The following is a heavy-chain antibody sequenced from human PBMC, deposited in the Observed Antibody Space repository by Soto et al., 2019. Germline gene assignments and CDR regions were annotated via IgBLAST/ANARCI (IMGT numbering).Heavy chain of an antibody. D-gene: IGHD6-19*01. CDR2: IVVGSGNT. Sequence: SVKVSCKASGFTFTSSPVQWVRQARGQRLEWIGWIVVGSGNTNYAQKFQERVTITRDMSTSTAYMELSSLRSEDTAVYYCAADPGIAVAYYWGQGTLVTVSS. J-gene: IGHJ4*02. CDR3: AADPGIAVAYY. V-gene: IGHV1-58*01. CDR1: GFTFTSSP.